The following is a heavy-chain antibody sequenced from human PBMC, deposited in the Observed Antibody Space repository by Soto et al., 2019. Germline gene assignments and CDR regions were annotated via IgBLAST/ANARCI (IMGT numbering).Heavy chain of an antibody. D-gene: IGHD5-18*01. CDR3: ARDAGYSYGTTFDS. Sequence: GGSLRLSCAASGFTFSSYGMHWVRQAPGKGLEWVAVIWYDGSNKYYADSVKGRFTISRDNSKNTLYLQMNSLRAEDTAVYYCARDAGYSYGTTFDSRGKGTWLTASS. CDR1: GFTFSSYG. J-gene: IGHJ4*02. V-gene: IGHV3-33*01. CDR2: IWYDGSNK.